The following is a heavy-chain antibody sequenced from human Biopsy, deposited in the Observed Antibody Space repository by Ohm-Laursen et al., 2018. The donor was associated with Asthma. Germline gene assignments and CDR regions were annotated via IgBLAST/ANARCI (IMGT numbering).Heavy chain of an antibody. CDR2: IKHDGTEK. J-gene: IGHJ1*01. CDR3: ARTFHFWSPYHAEHYQL. Sequence: GSLRLSCAASGFTFGGYCMSWVRQVPGKGLEWVANIKHDGTEKNHVDSLKGRFTISRDNAKNSLYLQMNSLRAEDTAVYYCARTFHFWSPYHAEHYQLWGQGTLVTVPS. D-gene: IGHD3-3*02. CDR1: GFTFGGYC. V-gene: IGHV3-7*01.